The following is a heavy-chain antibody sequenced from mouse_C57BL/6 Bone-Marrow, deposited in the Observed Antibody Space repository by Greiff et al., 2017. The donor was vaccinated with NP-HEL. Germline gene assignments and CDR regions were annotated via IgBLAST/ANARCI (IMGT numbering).Heavy chain of an antibody. CDR1: GYTFTSYW. J-gene: IGHJ4*01. D-gene: IGHD2-2*01. CDR3: AGSTMVTTGYAIDY. CDR2: IDPNSGGT. V-gene: IGHV1-72*01. Sequence: QVQLQQPGAELVKPGASVKLSCKASGYTFTSYWMHWVKQRPGRGLEWIGRIDPNSGGTKYNEKFKSKATLTVDKPSSTAYMQLSSLTSEDSAVYYCAGSTMVTTGYAIDYWGQGTSVTVSS.